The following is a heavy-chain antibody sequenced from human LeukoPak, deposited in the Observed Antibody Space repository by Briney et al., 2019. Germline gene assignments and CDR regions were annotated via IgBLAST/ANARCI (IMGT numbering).Heavy chain of an antibody. CDR3: ARGWAGDIVVVPAARGGQYYYYMDV. Sequence: SETLSLTCAVYGGSFSGYYWSWIRQPPGKGLEWIGEINHSGSTNYNPSLKSRVTISVDTSKNQFSLKLSSVTAADTAVYYCARGWAGDIVVVPAARGGQYYYYMDVWGKGTTVTVSS. D-gene: IGHD2-2*01. V-gene: IGHV4-34*01. CDR1: GGSFSGYY. CDR2: INHSGST. J-gene: IGHJ6*03.